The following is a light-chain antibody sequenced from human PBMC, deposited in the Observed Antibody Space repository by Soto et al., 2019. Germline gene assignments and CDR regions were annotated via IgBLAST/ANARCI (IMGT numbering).Light chain of an antibody. CDR2: EVT. Sequence: QSALTQPPSASGSPGRSVTISCTGTSSDVGGYDYVSWFQQHPGKAPKLIIYEVTKRPSGVPDRFSASKSGNTASLTVSGLLAEDEADYYCSSFVAGNNYWVFGGGTQLTVL. V-gene: IGLV2-8*01. J-gene: IGLJ3*02. CDR1: SSDVGGYDY. CDR3: SSFVAGNNYWV.